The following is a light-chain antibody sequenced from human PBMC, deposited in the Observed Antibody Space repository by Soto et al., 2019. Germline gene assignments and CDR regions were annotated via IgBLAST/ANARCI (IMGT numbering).Light chain of an antibody. CDR3: QDYGTSAPWT. CDR2: RGS. Sequence: EVVLTQSPGTLSLSPGERATLSCRASQNIRGNELAWYQQKPGQAPRLLIYRGSSRATGIPDRFSGRGSGTGFTLTISRLEPEDFAVDYCQDYGTSAPWTFGQGTDVEIK. V-gene: IGKV3-20*01. CDR1: QNIRGNE. J-gene: IGKJ1*01.